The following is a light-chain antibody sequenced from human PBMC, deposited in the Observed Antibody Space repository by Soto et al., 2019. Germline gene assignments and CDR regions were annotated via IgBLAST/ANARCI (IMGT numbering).Light chain of an antibody. CDR1: SSDVGSYNL. CDR3: CSYADSSTYV. CDR2: EDS. J-gene: IGLJ1*01. V-gene: IGLV2-23*01. Sequence: QSALTQPASLSGSPGQSITISCTGTSSDVGSYNLVSWYQQHPGKAPKLMIYEDSKRPSGVSNRFSGSKSGNTASLTISGLQTEDEADYYCCSYADSSTYVFGTGTKVTVL.